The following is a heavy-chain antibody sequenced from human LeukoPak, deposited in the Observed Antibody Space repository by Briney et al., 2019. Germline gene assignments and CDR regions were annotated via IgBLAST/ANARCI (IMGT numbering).Heavy chain of an antibody. J-gene: IGHJ4*02. CDR1: GFIFSTYS. Sequence: GGSLRLSCATSGFIFSTYSLNWVRQAPGKGLEWVSSITGSSNFIYYADSVKGRFTISRDNAKNSLFLQMNSLRAEDTAMYYCARSEDYCSGGSCYAHWGQGILVTVSS. CDR2: ITGSSNFI. V-gene: IGHV3-21*06. CDR3: ARSEDYCSGGSCYAH. D-gene: IGHD2-15*01.